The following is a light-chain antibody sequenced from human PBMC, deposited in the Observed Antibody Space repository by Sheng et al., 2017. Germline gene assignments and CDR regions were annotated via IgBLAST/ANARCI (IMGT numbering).Light chain of an antibody. J-gene: IGKJ1*01. V-gene: IGKV1-17*03. Sequence: DIQMTQSPSVVSASVGDRVTITCRASQGISNYLAWFQQRPGKAPKRLIFGASNRPTGIPARFSGSGSGTDFTLTISRLEAEDFAQYYCHQYDRSPETFGQGTKVEIK. CDR2: GAS. CDR3: HQYDRSPET. CDR1: QGISNY.